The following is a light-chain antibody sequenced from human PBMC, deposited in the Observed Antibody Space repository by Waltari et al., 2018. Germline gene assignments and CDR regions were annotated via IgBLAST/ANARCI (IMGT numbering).Light chain of an antibody. J-gene: IGKJ1*01. CDR1: QSINSW. Sequence: DIQMTQSPSTLSASVGDRVTITCRSSQSINSWLAWYQQQPGKAPKILIYKAYSLESGVPSRFSGSESGTEFTLIISSLQPDDCATYYCQQYHSYPWTFGQGTKVEI. V-gene: IGKV1-5*03. CDR3: QQYHSYPWT. CDR2: KAY.